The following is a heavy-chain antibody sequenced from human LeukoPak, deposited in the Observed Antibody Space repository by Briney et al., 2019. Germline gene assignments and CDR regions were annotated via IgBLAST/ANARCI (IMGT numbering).Heavy chain of an antibody. CDR1: GFTFSSYS. V-gene: IGHV3-21*01. CDR2: ISSSSSYI. J-gene: IGHJ4*02. Sequence: PGGSLRLSCAASGFTFSSYSMNWVRQAPGKGLEWVSSISSSSSYIYYADSVKGRFTISRDNAKNSPYLQMNGLRAEDTAVYYCASISGDYWGQGTLVTVSS. CDR3: ASISGDY.